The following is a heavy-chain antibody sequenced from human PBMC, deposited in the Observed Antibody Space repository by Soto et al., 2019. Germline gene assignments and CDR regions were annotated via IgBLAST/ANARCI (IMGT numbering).Heavy chain of an antibody. J-gene: IGHJ4*02. CDR1: GGSISSSSYY. V-gene: IGHV4-39*01. Sequence: TSEILSLTCTVSGGSISSSSYYWGWIRQPPGKGLEWIGSIYYSGSTYYNPSLRSRVTISVDTSKNQFSLKLSSVTAADTAVYYCARHQGKSLWFGDLPPYYFDYWGQGTLVNVSS. CDR2: IYYSGST. CDR3: ARHQGKSLWFGDLPPYYFDY. D-gene: IGHD3-10*01.